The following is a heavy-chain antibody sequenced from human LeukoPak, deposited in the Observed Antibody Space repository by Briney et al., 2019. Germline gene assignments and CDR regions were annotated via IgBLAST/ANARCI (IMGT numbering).Heavy chain of an antibody. CDR3: ARDLVYYDSSGYYSGSAATDY. Sequence: ASVKVSCKASGYTFTGYYMHLVRQAPGQGLEWMGWINPNSGGTNYAQKFQGRVTMTRDTSISTAYMELSRLRSDDTALYYCARDLVYYDSSGYYSGSAATDYWGQGTLVTVSP. D-gene: IGHD3-22*01. J-gene: IGHJ4*02. CDR1: GYTFTGYY. CDR2: INPNSGGT. V-gene: IGHV1-2*02.